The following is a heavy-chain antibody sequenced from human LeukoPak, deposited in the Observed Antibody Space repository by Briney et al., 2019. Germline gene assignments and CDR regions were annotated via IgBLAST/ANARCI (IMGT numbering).Heavy chain of an antibody. J-gene: IGHJ4*02. D-gene: IGHD3-10*01. CDR2: IIPIFGTA. CDR3: ARGSGGVWFGELHHYFDY. V-gene: IGHV1-69*05. CDR1: GGTFSSHA. Sequence: ASVKVSCKASGGTFSSHAISWVRQAPGQGLEWMGGIIPIFGTANYAQKFQGRVTITTDESTSTAYMELSSLRSEDTAVYYCARGSGGVWFGELHHYFDYWGQGTLVTVSS.